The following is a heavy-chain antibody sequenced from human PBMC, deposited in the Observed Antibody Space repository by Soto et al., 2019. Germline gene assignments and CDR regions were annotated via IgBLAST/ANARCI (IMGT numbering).Heavy chain of an antibody. CDR3: ARGVEYSSSWYEVAYFDY. V-gene: IGHV4-59*01. J-gene: IGHJ4*02. CDR1: GGSISSYY. CDR2: IYYSGST. D-gene: IGHD6-13*01. Sequence: SETLSLTCTVSGGSISSYYWSWIRQPPGKGLEWIGYIYYSGSTNYNPSLKSRVTISVDTSKNQFSLKLSSVTAVDTAVYYCARGVEYSSSWYEVAYFDYWGQGTLVTVSS.